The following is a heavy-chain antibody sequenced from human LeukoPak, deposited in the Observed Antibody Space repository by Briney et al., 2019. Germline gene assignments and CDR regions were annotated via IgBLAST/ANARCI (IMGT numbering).Heavy chain of an antibody. J-gene: IGHJ4*02. V-gene: IGHV4-34*01. Sequence: SETLSLTCAVYGGSFSGYYWSWIRQPPGKGLEWIGEINHSGSTNYNPSLKSRVTISVDTSKNQFSLKLSSVTAADTAVYYCARLAKYNRNYGVDYWGQGTLVTVSS. CDR3: ARLAKYNRNYGVDY. CDR1: GGSFSGYY. D-gene: IGHD1-7*01. CDR2: INHSGST.